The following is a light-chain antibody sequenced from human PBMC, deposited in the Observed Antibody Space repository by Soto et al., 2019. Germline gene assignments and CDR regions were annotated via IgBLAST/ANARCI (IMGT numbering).Light chain of an antibody. J-gene: IGKJ1*01. V-gene: IGKV3-11*01. Sequence: DIVLTQSPATLSLSPGERATLSCRASQRINDYLAWYQQKPGQAPRLLIFDASNRATGIPVRFSGSGSGTDFTLTVSSLEPEDFAVYFCQQRSNLPWTFGQGNKV. CDR2: DAS. CDR1: QRINDY. CDR3: QQRSNLPWT.